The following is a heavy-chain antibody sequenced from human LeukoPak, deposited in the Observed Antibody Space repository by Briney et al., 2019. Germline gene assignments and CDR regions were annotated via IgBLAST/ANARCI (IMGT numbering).Heavy chain of an antibody. V-gene: IGHV3-23*01. Sequence: GGSLRLSCPASGFTFSNYAMNWVRQAPGKGLEWVSGISGSGGGTYYADSVKGRFTISRDNSKNTLYLQMNSLRAEDTAVYYCAKRTFYSDSSSYRAFDYWGQGTLVTVSS. CDR2: ISGSGGGT. CDR3: AKRTFYSDSSSYRAFDY. D-gene: IGHD3-22*01. J-gene: IGHJ4*02. CDR1: GFTFSNYA.